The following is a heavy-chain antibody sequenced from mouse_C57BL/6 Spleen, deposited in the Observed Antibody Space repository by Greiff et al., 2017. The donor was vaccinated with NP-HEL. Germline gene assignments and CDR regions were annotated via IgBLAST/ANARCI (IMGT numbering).Heavy chain of an antibody. CDR1: GYTFTSYW. J-gene: IGHJ1*03. D-gene: IGHD2-2*01. V-gene: IGHV1-61*01. CDR3: ARCGYHGWYFDV. CDR2: IYPSDSET. Sequence: QVQLQQPGAELVRPGSSVKLSCKASGYTFTSYWMDWVKQRPGQGLEWIGNIYPSDSETHYNQKFKDKATLTVDKSSSTAYMQLSSLTSEDSAVYYCARCGYHGWYFDVWGTGTTVTVSS.